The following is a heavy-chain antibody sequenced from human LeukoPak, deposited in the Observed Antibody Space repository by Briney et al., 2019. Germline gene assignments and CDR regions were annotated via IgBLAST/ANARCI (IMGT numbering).Heavy chain of an antibody. CDR1: GFTFSDYY. J-gene: IGHJ4*02. CDR3: ARHLRAVGARTFDY. CDR2: ISSSSGTI. V-gene: IGHV3-11*01. D-gene: IGHD1-26*01. Sequence: GGSLRLSCAASGFTFSDYYMSWIRQAPGKGLEWVSYISSSSGTIYYADSVKGRFTISRDNAKNSLYLQMNSLRAEDTAVYYCARHLRAVGARTFDYWGQGTLVTVSS.